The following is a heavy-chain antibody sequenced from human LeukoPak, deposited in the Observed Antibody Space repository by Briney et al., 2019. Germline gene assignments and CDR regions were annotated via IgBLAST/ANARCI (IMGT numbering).Heavy chain of an antibody. Sequence: SETLSRTCTVSGGSISSYYWSWIRQPPGKGLEWIGYISYSGSTNFNPSLKSRVTISVDTSKNRSSLKLSSVTAADTAVYYCAREGTAGTNLNWFDPWGQGTLVTVSS. CDR2: ISYSGST. J-gene: IGHJ5*02. V-gene: IGHV4-59*01. CDR1: GGSISSYY. CDR3: AREGTAGTNLNWFDP. D-gene: IGHD1-1*01.